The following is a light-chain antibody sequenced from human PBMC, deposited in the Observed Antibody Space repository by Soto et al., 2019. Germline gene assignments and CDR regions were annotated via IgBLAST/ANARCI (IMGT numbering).Light chain of an antibody. CDR1: SSDVGAYNY. CDR3: SSYTSSSTYV. CDR2: DVS. V-gene: IGLV2-14*03. J-gene: IGLJ1*01. Sequence: QSVLKHPVSVSGSPGQSITIPYTGTSSDVGAYNYVSWYQHHPGNAPKLMIYDVSNRPSGVSNRFSGSKSGNTASLTISGLQAEDEADYYCSSYTSSSTYVFGTGTKVTVL.